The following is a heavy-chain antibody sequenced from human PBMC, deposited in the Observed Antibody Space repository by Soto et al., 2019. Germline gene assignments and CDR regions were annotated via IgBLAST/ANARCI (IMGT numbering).Heavy chain of an antibody. CDR2: ISGSGSAT. CDR3: AKEVLVVTATRGYFDY. Sequence: GSLRLSCAASGFTFSSYAMSWVRQAPGKGLECVLGISGSGSATYYADSVKGRFTISRDNSKNTLYLQMNSLRGEDTAIYYCAKEVLVVTATRGYFDYWGQGTLVTVSS. D-gene: IGHD2-15*01. J-gene: IGHJ4*02. CDR1: GFTFSSYA. V-gene: IGHV3-23*01.